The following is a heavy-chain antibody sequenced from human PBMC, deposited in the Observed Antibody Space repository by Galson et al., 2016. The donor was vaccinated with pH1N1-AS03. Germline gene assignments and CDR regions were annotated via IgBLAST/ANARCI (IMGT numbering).Heavy chain of an antibody. CDR1: GYKFASYW. V-gene: IGHV5-51*01. J-gene: IGHJ3*02. CDR3: ARIGGYGDAFHM. CDR2: IYPGDSDT. D-gene: IGHD3-10*01. Sequence: QSGADVKKPGQSLKISCQGSGYKFASYWIGWVRQMPGKGLEWIGIIYPGDSDTKYNPSFRGQVTMSVATSVSTAYLQWSSLRASDTAIYYCARIGGYGDAFHMWGQGTLVTVSS.